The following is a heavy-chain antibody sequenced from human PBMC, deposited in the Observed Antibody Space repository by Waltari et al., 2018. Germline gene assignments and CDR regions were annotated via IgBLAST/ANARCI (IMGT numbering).Heavy chain of an antibody. CDR1: GFTFSSYS. CDR2: ISSSSSYI. CDR3: ARDPDYEISAGWFDP. Sequence: EVQLVESGGGLVKPGGSLRLSCAASGFTFSSYSMNWVRQAPGKGLGCVSSISSSSSYIYYADSVKGRFTISRDNAKNSLYLQMNSLRAEDTAVYYCARDPDYEISAGWFDPWGQGTLVTVSS. J-gene: IGHJ5*02. D-gene: IGHD3-22*01. V-gene: IGHV3-21*01.